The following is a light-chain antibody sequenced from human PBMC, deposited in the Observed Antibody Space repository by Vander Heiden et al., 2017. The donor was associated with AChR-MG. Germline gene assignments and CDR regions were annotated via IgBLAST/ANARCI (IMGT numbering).Light chain of an antibody. CDR1: QSISDW. J-gene: IGKJ4*01. CDR2: KAS. Sequence: DIQMTQPPSTLSASVGDRVTITCRASQSISDWLAWYQQKPGKAPKLLIYKASNLESGVPSRFSGSGSGTEFALTISSLQPDDFATNYCQHDKSFPLTFGGGTKVEI. CDR3: QHDKSFPLT. V-gene: IGKV1-5*03.